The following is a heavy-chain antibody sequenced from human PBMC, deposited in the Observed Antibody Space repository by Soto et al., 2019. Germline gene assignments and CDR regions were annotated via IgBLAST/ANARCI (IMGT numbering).Heavy chain of an antibody. CDR2: ISGSGGST. V-gene: IGHV3-23*01. J-gene: IGHJ6*02. Sequence: GGSLRLSCAASGFTFSSYAMSWVRQAPGKGLEWVSAISGSGGSTYYADSVKGRFTISRDNSKNTLYLQMNSLRAEDTAVYYCAKDPRVAAAGTSFYYYGMDVWGQGTTVTVSS. D-gene: IGHD6-13*01. CDR1: GFTFSSYA. CDR3: AKDPRVAAAGTSFYYYGMDV.